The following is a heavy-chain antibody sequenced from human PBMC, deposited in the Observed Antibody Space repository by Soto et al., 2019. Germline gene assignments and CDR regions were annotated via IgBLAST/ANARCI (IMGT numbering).Heavy chain of an antibody. Sequence: GGSLRLSCAASGFTFSSYAMSWVRQAPGKGLEWVSAISGSGGSTYYADSVKGRFTISRDNSKNTLYLQMNSLRAEDAAVYCGAKGNDIVTGYYGDFWGQGTLVTVSS. CDR1: GFTFSSYA. J-gene: IGHJ4*02. CDR2: ISGSGGST. CDR3: AKGNDIVTGYYGDF. D-gene: IGHD3-9*01. V-gene: IGHV3-23*01.